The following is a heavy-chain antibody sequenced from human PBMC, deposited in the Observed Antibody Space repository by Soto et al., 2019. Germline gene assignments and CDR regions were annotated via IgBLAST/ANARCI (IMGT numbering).Heavy chain of an antibody. CDR1: GGTFSTSA. Sequence: QVQLEQSGAEVKKPGSSVKVSCKASGGTFSTSAISWVRQAPGQGLEWMGGFIPIFPTPDYAHKFQDRLTITADESTSTAYMELSGMKSDDTAVYYCARDKDRLQLGGNYYYILDVWGQGTTVTVSS. CDR3: ARDKDRLQLGGNYYYILDV. CDR2: FIPIFPTP. V-gene: IGHV1-69*12. J-gene: IGHJ6*02. D-gene: IGHD5-12*01.